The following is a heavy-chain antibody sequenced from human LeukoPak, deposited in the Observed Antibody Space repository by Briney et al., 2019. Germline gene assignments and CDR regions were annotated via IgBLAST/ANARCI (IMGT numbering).Heavy chain of an antibody. CDR2: ISSSSSYI. J-gene: IGHJ4*02. CDR3: ARDGMVRGAPQYYFDY. D-gene: IGHD3-10*01. Sequence: GSLRLSCAASGFTFSSYSMNWVRQAPGKGLEWVSSISSSSSYIYYADSVKGRFTISRDNAKNSLYLQMNSLRAEDTAVYYCARDGMVRGAPQYYFDYWGQGTLVTVSS. V-gene: IGHV3-21*01. CDR1: GFTFSSYS.